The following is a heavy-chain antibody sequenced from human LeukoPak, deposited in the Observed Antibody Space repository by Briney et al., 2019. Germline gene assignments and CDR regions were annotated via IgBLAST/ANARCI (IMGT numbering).Heavy chain of an antibody. Sequence: GGSLRLSCAASGFTFSNAWMSWVRQAPGKGLEWVGRIKSKTDGGTTDYAAPVKGRFTISRDDSKNTLYLQMNSLKTEDTAVYYCTTGAGSYRMYCYYYMDVWGKGTTVTVSS. CDR1: GFTFSNAW. CDR2: IKSKTDGGTT. V-gene: IGHV3-15*01. D-gene: IGHD1-26*01. J-gene: IGHJ6*03. CDR3: TTGAGSYRMYCYYYMDV.